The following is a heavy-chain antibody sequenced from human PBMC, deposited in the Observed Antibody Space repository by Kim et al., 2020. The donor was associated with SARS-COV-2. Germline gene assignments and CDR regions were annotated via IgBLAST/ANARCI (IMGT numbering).Heavy chain of an antibody. J-gene: IGHJ3*02. D-gene: IGHD3-22*01. CDR2: IIPIFGTA. CDR1: GGTFSSYA. CDR3: ARDRTVYYDSSGYSGDAFDI. V-gene: IGHV1-69*06. Sequence: SVKVSCKASGGTFSSYAISWVRQAPGQGLEWMGGIIPIFGTANYAQKFQGRVTITADKSTSTAYMELSSLRSEDTAVYYCARDRTVYYDSSGYSGDAFDIWGQGTMVTVSS.